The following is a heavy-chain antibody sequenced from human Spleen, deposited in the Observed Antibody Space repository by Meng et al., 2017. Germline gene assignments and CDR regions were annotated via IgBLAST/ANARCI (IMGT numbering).Heavy chain of an antibody. J-gene: IGHJ4*02. Sequence: VPVTGSGPGLVQPSQTLSLTCTGSGGSISSGGYYWSWIRQQPGKGLEWIGYIYYSGSTFYNPSLKSRVTISVDTSKNQFSLKLSSVTAADTAVYYCARVGGGYYDILTGPEDYWGQGTLVTVSS. CDR1: GGSISSGGYY. CDR3: ARVGGGYYDILTGPEDY. D-gene: IGHD3-9*01. CDR2: IYYSGST. V-gene: IGHV4-31*03.